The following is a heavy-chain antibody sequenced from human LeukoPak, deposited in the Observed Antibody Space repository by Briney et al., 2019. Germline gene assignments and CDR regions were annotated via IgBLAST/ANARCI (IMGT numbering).Heavy chain of an antibody. CDR3: ARDPADSRGWYNY. Sequence: PGGSLRLSCAASGFTFSSYSMNWVRQAPGKGLEWVSSISSSSSYIYYADSVKGRFTISRGNAKNSLYLQMNSPRAEDTVVYYCARDPADSRGWYNYWGQGALVTVSS. CDR1: GFTFSSYS. D-gene: IGHD6-19*01. J-gene: IGHJ4*02. V-gene: IGHV3-21*01. CDR2: ISSSSSYI.